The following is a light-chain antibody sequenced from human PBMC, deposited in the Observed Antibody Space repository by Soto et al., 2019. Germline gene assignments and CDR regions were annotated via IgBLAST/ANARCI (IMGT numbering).Light chain of an antibody. J-gene: IGLJ1*01. CDR1: SSDVGAYTS. CDR2: EVS. CDR3: SSYTSDNRDYV. Sequence: ALTQPASVSGSPGQSITISCTGSSSDVGAYTSVSWYQQHPGKAPKLMIYEVSNRPSGVSRRFSGSKSGNTASLTISGLQAEDEAHYYCSSYTSDNRDYVFGTWTKVTVL. V-gene: IGLV2-14*01.